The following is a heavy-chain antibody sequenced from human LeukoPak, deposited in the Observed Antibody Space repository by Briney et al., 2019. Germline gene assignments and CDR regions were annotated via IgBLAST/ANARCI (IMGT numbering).Heavy chain of an antibody. J-gene: IGHJ4*02. CDR2: INPNSGGT. Sequence: ASVKVSCKTSGYTFTGYYMHWVRQAPGQGLEWMGWINPNSGGTNYAQKFQGWVTMTRDTSISTAYMELSRLRSDDTAVYYCARGPYYYGSGTLIGYYFDYWGQGTLVTVSS. CDR3: ARGPYYYGSGTLIGYYFDY. V-gene: IGHV1-2*04. CDR1: GYTFTGYY. D-gene: IGHD3-10*01.